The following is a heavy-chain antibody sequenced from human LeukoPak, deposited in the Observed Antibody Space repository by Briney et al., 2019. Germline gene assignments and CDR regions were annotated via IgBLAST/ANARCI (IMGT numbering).Heavy chain of an antibody. J-gene: IGHJ4*02. D-gene: IGHD3-22*01. CDR1: GFTFSSYSMN. CDR2: IYYSGST. Sequence: SGGSLRLSCAASGFTFSSYSMNWVRQAPGKGLEWIGSIYYSGSTYYNPSLKSRVTISVDTSKNQFSLKLSSVTAADTAVYYCARLFYDSSGYYYPAGLDYWGQGTLVTVSS. CDR3: ARLFYDSSGYYYPAGLDY. V-gene: IGHV4-39*01.